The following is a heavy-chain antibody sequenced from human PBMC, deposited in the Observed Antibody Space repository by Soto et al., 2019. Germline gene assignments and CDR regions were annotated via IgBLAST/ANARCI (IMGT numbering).Heavy chain of an antibody. D-gene: IGHD3-9*01. J-gene: IGHJ4*02. V-gene: IGHV3-30*18. CDR3: AKDPFRRLGNYVLRYFDWLGYFDY. CDR1: GFTFSSYG. Sequence: QVQLVESGGGVVQPGGSLRLSCAASGFTFSSYGMHWVRQAPGKGLEWVAVISYDGSKKYYADSVKGRFTLSRDNSKNTLYLQMNSLGAEDSAVYYCAKDPFRRLGNYVLRYFDWLGYFDYWGQGTLVNV. CDR2: ISYDGSKK.